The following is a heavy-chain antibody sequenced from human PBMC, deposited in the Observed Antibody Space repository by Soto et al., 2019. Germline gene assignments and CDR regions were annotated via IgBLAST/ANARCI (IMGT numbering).Heavy chain of an antibody. Sequence: SETLSLTCTVSGGSISSHYWRCIRQPPGKGLEWIGNIYYSGGTNYKPSLKSRLTISLDTSKNQFSLQLTFVTAADTAVYYCARRTKLGTAWYPDCWGQGTLVTVSS. J-gene: IGHJ4*02. CDR2: IYYSGGT. CDR3: ARRTKLGTAWYPDC. V-gene: IGHV4-59*08. CDR1: GGSISSHY. D-gene: IGHD6-19*01.